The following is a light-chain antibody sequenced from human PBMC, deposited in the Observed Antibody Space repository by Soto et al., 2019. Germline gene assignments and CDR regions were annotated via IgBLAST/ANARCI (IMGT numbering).Light chain of an antibody. CDR3: QSNDSSPLGPV. Sequence: QAVVTQPPSVSGAPGQRVTISCTGSSSNIGAGYDVHWYQQIPGTAPKLLIYGNSNRPSGVPDRFSGSQSGASASLAITGLHAEDDADYFCQSNDSSPLGPVFGGGTNLTVL. CDR1: SSNIGAGYD. CDR2: GNS. V-gene: IGLV1-40*03. J-gene: IGLJ3*02.